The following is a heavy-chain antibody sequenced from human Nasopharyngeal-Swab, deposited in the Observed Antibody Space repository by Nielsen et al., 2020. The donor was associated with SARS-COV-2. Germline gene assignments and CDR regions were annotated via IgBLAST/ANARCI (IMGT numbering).Heavy chain of an antibody. Sequence: GESLKISCAASGFTFSNYAMSWVRQAPGKGLEWVSGISVSGSDTHYADSVKGRFTISRDNSKNTLYLQMNSLRAEDTAVYYCAKDRNFGGFGTGAFDYWGQGTLVTVSS. CDR2: ISVSGSDT. CDR3: AKDRNFGGFGTGAFDY. D-gene: IGHD3-3*01. J-gene: IGHJ4*02. V-gene: IGHV3-23*01. CDR1: GFTFSNYA.